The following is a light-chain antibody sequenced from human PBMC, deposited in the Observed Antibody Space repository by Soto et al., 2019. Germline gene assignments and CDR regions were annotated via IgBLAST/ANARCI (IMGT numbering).Light chain of an antibody. Sequence: EIVLTQSPGTLSLFPGERATLSCRASQSLITRYLAWYQQKPGQAPRLLIYGASSRATGIPDRFSGRGRGTDFTLTISRLEPEAYPVYSCQQYDTSPTFGKETRLEIK. V-gene: IGKV3-20*01. CDR3: QQYDTSPT. CDR2: GAS. CDR1: QSLITRY. J-gene: IGKJ5*01.